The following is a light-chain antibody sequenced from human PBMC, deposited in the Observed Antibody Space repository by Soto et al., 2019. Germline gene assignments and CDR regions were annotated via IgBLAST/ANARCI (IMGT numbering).Light chain of an antibody. V-gene: IGKV3-20*01. CDR2: GPS. CDR3: QQYGSSPTWT. CDR1: QSVSSSY. J-gene: IGKJ1*01. Sequence: EIVLTQSPGTLSLSPGERATLSCRASQSVSSSYLAWYQQKPGQAPRLLIYGPSSRATGIPDRFSGSGSGTDYPLTISRLEPEDFAVYYCQQYGSSPTWTFGQGTKVEIK.